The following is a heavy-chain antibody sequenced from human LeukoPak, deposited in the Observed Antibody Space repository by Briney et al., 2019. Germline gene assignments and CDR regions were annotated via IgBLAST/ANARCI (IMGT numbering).Heavy chain of an antibody. CDR2: IYYSGST. J-gene: IGHJ5*02. V-gene: IGHV4-39*07. D-gene: IGHD3-10*01. Sequence: PSETLSLTCTVSGGSISSSSYYWGWIRQPPGKGLEWIGSIYYSGSTYYNPSLKSRVTISVDTSKNQFSLKLSSVTAADTAVYYCACKVRGVIIPWGQGTLVTVSS. CDR1: GGSISSSSYY. CDR3: ACKVRGVIIP.